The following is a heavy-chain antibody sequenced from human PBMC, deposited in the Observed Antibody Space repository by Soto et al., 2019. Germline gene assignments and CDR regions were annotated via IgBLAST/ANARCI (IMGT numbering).Heavy chain of an antibody. J-gene: IGHJ4*02. D-gene: IGHD3-3*01. CDR3: TTGSVESY. Sequence: VQLVESGGGLVNPGGSLRLSCAASGFSISSACMNWVRQAPVKGLEWVGRIKTKTQGETTDYPAPVKSRFTISRDDSKNTLHLQMNSLKLEDTAVYYCTTGSVESYWGQGTLVTVSS. CDR2: IKTKTQGETT. CDR1: GFSISSAC. V-gene: IGHV3-15*07.